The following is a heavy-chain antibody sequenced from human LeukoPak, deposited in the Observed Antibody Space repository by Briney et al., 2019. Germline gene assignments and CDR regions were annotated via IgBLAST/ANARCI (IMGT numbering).Heavy chain of an antibody. Sequence: PGGSLRPSCAASGFTFSSYWMHWVRQAPGKGLVWVSAISGSGGSTYYADSVKGRFTISRDNSKNTLYLQMNSLRAEDTAVYYCRAELVVYADPDYWGQGTLVTVSS. V-gene: IGHV3-23*01. CDR2: ISGSGGST. D-gene: IGHD2-8*02. CDR1: GFTFSSYW. J-gene: IGHJ4*02. CDR3: RAELVVYADPDY.